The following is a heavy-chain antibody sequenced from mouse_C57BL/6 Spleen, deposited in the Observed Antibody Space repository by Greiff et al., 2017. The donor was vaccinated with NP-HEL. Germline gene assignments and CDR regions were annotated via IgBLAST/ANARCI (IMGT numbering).Heavy chain of an antibody. CDR3: ARSNDYDSVDY. CDR2: IYPGSGST. CDR1: GYTFTSYW. Sequence: QVQLQQPGAELVKPGASVKMCCKASGYTFTSYWITWVKQRPGQGLEWIGDIYPGSGSTNYNEKFKSKATLTVDTSSSTAYMQLSSLTSEDSAVYYCARSNDYDSVDYWGQGTTLTVSS. J-gene: IGHJ2*01. V-gene: IGHV1-55*01. D-gene: IGHD2-4*01.